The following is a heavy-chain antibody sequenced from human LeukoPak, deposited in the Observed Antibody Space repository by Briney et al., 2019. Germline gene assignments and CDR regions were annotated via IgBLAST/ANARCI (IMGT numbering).Heavy chain of an antibody. CDR3: ARDESDSGYSYFDY. Sequence: ASVKVSCKASGYTFTGYYMHWVRQTPGQGLEWMGWISAYNGNTNYAQKLQGRVTRTTDTSTSTAYMELRSLRSDDTAVYYCARDESDSGYSYFDYWGQGTLVTVSS. V-gene: IGHV1-18*04. CDR1: GYTFTGYY. CDR2: ISAYNGNT. J-gene: IGHJ4*02. D-gene: IGHD3-22*01.